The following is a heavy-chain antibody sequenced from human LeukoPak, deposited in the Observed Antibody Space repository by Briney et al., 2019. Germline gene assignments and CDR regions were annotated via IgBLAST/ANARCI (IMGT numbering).Heavy chain of an antibody. CDR3: ARGPTLTVVRKGYIDY. CDR2: IYYSGST. Sequence: SETLSLTCTVSGGSISSSSYYWGWIRQPPGKGLEWIGSIYYSGSTYYNPSLKSRVTISVDTSKNQFSLKLSSVTAADTAVYYCARGPTLTVVRKGYIDYWGQGTLVTVSS. J-gene: IGHJ4*02. D-gene: IGHD4-23*01. V-gene: IGHV4-39*01. CDR1: GGSISSSSYY.